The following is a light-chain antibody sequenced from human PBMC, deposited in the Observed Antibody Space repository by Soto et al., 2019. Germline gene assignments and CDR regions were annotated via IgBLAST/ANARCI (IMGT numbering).Light chain of an antibody. V-gene: IGLV2-23*01. CDR1: SSDVGSYNL. J-gene: IGLJ1*01. CDR3: CSYAGSDSFV. Sequence: QSVLTQPASVSGSPGQSITISCTGTSSDVGSYNLVSWYQHHPGKAPKLMIYEGSKRPSGVSNRFSGYKSGNTASLTISGLQAEDEADYYCCSYAGSDSFVFGTGTKLTVL. CDR2: EGS.